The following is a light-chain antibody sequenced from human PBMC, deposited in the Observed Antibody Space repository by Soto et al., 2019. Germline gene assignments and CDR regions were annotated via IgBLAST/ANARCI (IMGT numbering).Light chain of an antibody. V-gene: IGKV1D-13*01. CDR1: QGISSA. J-gene: IGKJ5*01. CDR2: DAS. Sequence: AIRFSQSPSALSASEGDRVTITCRASQGISSALAWYQQKPGKAPKLLIYDASSLESGVPSRFSGSGSGTDFTLTISSLQPEDFATYYCQQFNNYITFGQGTLL. CDR3: QQFNNYIT.